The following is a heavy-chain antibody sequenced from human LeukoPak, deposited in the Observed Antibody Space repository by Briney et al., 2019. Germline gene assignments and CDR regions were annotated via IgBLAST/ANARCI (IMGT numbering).Heavy chain of an antibody. CDR2: IYPGDSDT. D-gene: IGHD1-20*01. CDR3: ARLGITGTTLYYFDY. Sequence: GESLKISCKGSGYTFTTYWIAWVRQMPGKGLEWMGIIYPGDSDTRYSPSFQGQVTISADKSISTAYLQWSSLKASDTAMFYCARLGITGTTLYYFDYWGQRTLVTVSS. CDR1: GYTFTTYW. J-gene: IGHJ4*02. V-gene: IGHV5-51*01.